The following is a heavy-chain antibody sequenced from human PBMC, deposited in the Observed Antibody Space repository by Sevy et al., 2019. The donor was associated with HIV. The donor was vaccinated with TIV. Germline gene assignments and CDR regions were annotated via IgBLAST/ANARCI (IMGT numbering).Heavy chain of an antibody. V-gene: IGHV3-23*01. J-gene: IGHJ6*04. CDR2: ISGSGRYT. D-gene: IGHD2-15*01. CDR3: AKGFCSGGTCPRDYYYYGMDV. CDR1: EFTFSSYA. Sequence: GGSLRLSCAASEFTFSSYAMSWVRQAPGKGLEWVSSISGSGRYTYYADSVEGRFTISRDNSKNTLYVQMNSLRAEDTAVYYCAKGFCSGGTCPRDYYYYGMDVWGKGTTVTVSS.